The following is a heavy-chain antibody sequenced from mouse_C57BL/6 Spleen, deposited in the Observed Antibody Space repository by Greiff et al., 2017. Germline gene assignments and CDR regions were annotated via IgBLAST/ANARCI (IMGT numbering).Heavy chain of an antibody. V-gene: IGHV5-17*01. CDR1: GFTFSDYG. CDR3: ARSRVTTYYAMDY. Sequence: DVQLVESGGGLVKPGGSLKLSCAASGFTFSDYGMHWVRQAPEKGLEWVAYISSGSSTIYYADTVKGRFTISRDNAKNTLFLQMTSLRSEDTAMYYCARSRVTTYYAMDYWGQGTSVTVSS. D-gene: IGHD2-2*01. CDR2: ISSGSSTI. J-gene: IGHJ4*01.